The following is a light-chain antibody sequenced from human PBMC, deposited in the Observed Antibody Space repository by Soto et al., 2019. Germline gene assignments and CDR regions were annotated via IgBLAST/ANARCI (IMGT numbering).Light chain of an antibody. CDR3: MQATQFPL. V-gene: IGKV2-24*01. J-gene: IGKJ1*01. CDR1: QGLEHSEEKPY. CDR2: KIS. Sequence: DIVMTQTPLSSPVTLDQPPSISSSPIQGLEHSEEKPYLSGLRQGPGQPQRLLISKISNRFSGVPDRFSGSGAGTDFTLKISRVEAEDVGVYYCMQATQFPLFGQGTKVEIK.